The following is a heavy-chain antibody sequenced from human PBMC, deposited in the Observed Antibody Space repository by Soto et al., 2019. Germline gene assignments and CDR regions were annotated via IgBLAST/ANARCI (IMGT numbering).Heavy chain of an antibody. V-gene: IGHV3-23*01. J-gene: IGHJ4*02. CDR3: AKGGNWNDGPY. CDR1: GFTFSSYA. D-gene: IGHD1-20*01. Sequence: GGSLRLSCAASGFTFSSYAMSWVRQAPGKGLEWVSAISGSGGSTYYADSVKGRFTISRDNSKNTLYLQMSSLRAEDTAVYYCAKGGNWNDGPYWGQGTLVTVSS. CDR2: ISGSGGST.